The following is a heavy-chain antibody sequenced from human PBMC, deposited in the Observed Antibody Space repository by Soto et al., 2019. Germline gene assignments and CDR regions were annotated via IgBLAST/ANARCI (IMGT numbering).Heavy chain of an antibody. Sequence: KTSETLSLTCTVSGGSISSSSYYWGWIRQPPGKGLEWIGSIYYSGSTYYNPSLKSRVTISVDTSKNQFSLKLSSVTAADTAVYYCARLEGGSSWFSELHHYFDYWGQGTLVTVSS. J-gene: IGHJ4*02. V-gene: IGHV4-39*01. D-gene: IGHD6-13*01. CDR1: GGSISSSSYY. CDR2: IYYSGST. CDR3: ARLEGGSSWFSELHHYFDY.